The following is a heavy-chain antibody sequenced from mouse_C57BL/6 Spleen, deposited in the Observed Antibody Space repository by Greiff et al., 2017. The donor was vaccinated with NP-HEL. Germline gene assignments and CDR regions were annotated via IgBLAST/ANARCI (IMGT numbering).Heavy chain of an antibody. V-gene: IGHV3-1*01. CDR2: ISYSGST. Sequence: DVKLQGSGPGMVKPSQSLSLTCTVTGYSITSGYDWHWIRHFPGNKLEWMGYISYSGSTNYNPSLKSRISITHDTSKNHFFLKLNSVTTEDTATYYCAREGEDYAMDYWGQGTSVTVSS. J-gene: IGHJ4*01. CDR3: AREGEDYAMDY. CDR1: GYSITSGYD.